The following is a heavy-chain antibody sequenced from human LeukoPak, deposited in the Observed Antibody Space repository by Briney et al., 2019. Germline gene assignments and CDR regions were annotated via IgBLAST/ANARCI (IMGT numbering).Heavy chain of an antibody. CDR3: AREGNTYYYDSSGPGWFDP. V-gene: IGHV4-59*12. J-gene: IGHJ5*02. CDR2: IYYSGST. Sequence: PSETLSLTCTVSGGSISSYYWSWIRQPPGKGLEWIGYIYYSGSTNYNPSLKSRVTISVDTSKNQFSLKLSSVTAADTAVYYCAREGNTYYYDSSGPGWFDPWGQGTLVTVSS. CDR1: GGSISSYY. D-gene: IGHD3-22*01.